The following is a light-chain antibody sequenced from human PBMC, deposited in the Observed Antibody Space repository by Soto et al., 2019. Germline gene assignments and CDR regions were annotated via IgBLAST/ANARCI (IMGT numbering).Light chain of an antibody. Sequence: AIQLTQSPSSLSASVGDRVTITCRASQGINSALAWYQQKPGKAPNLLIYDVSSLQSGVPSRFRGSGYGTDFTLTISSLQPEDFATYYCQQSHHYPLTFGGGTKV. CDR1: QGINSA. CDR2: DVS. CDR3: QQSHHYPLT. J-gene: IGKJ4*01. V-gene: IGKV1D-13*01.